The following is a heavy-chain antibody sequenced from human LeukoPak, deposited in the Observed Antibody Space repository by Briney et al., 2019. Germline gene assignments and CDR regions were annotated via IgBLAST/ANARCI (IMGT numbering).Heavy chain of an antibody. CDR1: GGSISSGGYY. V-gene: IGHV4-31*03. CDR2: IYYSGST. J-gene: IGHJ4*02. D-gene: IGHD5-24*01. CDR3: ARDRVVGLIRRDGRWGYYVDY. Sequence: SETLSLTCTVSGGSISSGGYYWSWIRQHPGKGLEWIGYIYYSGSTYYNPSLKSRVTISVDTSKNQFSLKLSSVTAADTAVYYCARDRVVGLIRRDGRWGYYVDYWGQGTLLTVSS.